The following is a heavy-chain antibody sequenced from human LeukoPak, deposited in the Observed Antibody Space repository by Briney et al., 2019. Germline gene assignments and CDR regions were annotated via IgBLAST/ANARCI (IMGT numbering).Heavy chain of an antibody. J-gene: IGHJ3*02. CDR1: GFTFDDYG. CDR2: ISWDGDNT. Sequence: GGSLRLSCAASGFTFDDYGMSWVRQAPGKGLEWVSLISWDGDNTYYADSVNGRFTISRDNSKNSLYLQMNSLRNEDTALYYCAKGMNYYDSSVYYYESDAFDIWGQGTMVTVSS. CDR3: AKGMNYYDSSVYYYESDAFDI. V-gene: IGHV3-43*01. D-gene: IGHD3-22*01.